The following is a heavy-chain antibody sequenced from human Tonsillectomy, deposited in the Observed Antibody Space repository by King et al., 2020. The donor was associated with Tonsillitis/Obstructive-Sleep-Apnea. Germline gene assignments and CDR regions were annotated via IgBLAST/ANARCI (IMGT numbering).Heavy chain of an antibody. Sequence: VQLVESGGGVVQPGRSLRLSCAASGFTFSSYGMHWVRQAPGKGLEWVAVIWYDGSNKYYADSVKGRFTISRDNSKNTLYLQMNSLRAEDTAVYYCARDKVYGYCSSTSCYPDYYYYYMDVWGKGTTVTVSS. CDR2: IWYDGSNK. V-gene: IGHV3-33*01. J-gene: IGHJ6*03. D-gene: IGHD2-2*03. CDR1: GFTFSSYG. CDR3: ARDKVYGYCSSTSCYPDYYYYYMDV.